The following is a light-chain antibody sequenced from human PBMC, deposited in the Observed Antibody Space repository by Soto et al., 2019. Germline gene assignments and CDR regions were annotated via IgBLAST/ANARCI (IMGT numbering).Light chain of an antibody. CDR2: AAS. V-gene: IGKV1-6*01. CDR1: QGLRND. CDR3: LQKYFYPFT. J-gene: IGKJ3*01. Sequence: AIQMTQSPASLSASVGDIVTITCRASQGLRNDLDWFQQKPGKAPKLLIYAASNLQSGVPARFSGSGSGTDFTLTISSLQPEDFATYYCLQKYFYPFTFGPGTKVDIK.